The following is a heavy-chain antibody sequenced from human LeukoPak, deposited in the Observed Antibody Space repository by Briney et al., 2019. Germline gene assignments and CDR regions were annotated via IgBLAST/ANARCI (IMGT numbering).Heavy chain of an antibody. D-gene: IGHD3-16*01. CDR2: IYHSGST. Sequence: SGTLSLTCAVSGGSISSSNWWSWVRQPPGKGLEWIGEIYHSGSTNYNPSLKSRVTISVDTSKNQFSLKLSSVTAADTAVYYCARRGSTFYYYYMDVWGKGTTVTVSS. J-gene: IGHJ6*03. CDR1: GGSISSSNW. CDR3: ARRGSTFYYYYMDV. V-gene: IGHV4-4*02.